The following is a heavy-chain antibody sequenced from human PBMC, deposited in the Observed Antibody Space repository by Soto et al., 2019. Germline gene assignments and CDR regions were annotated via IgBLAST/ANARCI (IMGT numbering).Heavy chain of an antibody. Sequence: ASVKVSCKASGCTFTSYYMHWVRQAPGQGLEWMGIINPSGGSTSYAQKFQGRVTMTRDTSTSTVYMELSSLRSEDTAVYYCARAAPLWFGDRLFDYWGQGTLVTVSS. J-gene: IGHJ4*02. CDR1: GCTFTSYY. CDR2: INPSGGST. D-gene: IGHD3-10*01. V-gene: IGHV1-46*01. CDR3: ARAAPLWFGDRLFDY.